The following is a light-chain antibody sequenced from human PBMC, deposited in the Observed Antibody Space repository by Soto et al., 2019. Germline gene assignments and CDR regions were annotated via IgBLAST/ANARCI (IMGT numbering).Light chain of an antibody. CDR2: DAS. Sequence: EMMLTQSPGTLSLSAWDRATLSWGASQIVRSNSLAWYQQKPGQPPRLLIYDASRRPPGIPDRFSGSGARTDFTLTISRLEPEDVAVYYWQQSATFGPGTKVDIK. CDR3: QQSAT. V-gene: IGKV3-20*01. CDR1: QIVRSNS. J-gene: IGKJ3*01.